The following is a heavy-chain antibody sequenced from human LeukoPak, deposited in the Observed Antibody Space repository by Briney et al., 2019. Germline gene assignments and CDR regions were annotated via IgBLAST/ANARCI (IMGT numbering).Heavy chain of an antibody. V-gene: IGHV1-8*01. CDR2: MNPNSGNT. CDR3: ATDLHRADRFDP. Sequence: ASVKVSCKASGYTFTSYDINWVRQATGQGLEWMGWMNPNSGNTGYAQKFQGRVTMTRNTSISTAYMELSSLRSEDTAVYYCATDLHRADRFDPWGQGTLVTVSS. CDR1: GYTFTSYD. J-gene: IGHJ5*02.